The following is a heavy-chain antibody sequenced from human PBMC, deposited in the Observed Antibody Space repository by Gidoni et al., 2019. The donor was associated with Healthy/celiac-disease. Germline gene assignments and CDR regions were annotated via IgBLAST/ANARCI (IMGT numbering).Heavy chain of an antibody. CDR2: INHSGST. CDR3: ARFGYYDSSGYYTQFDY. CDR1: GGSFSGYY. V-gene: IGHV4-34*01. Sequence: QVQLQQWGAGLLKPSETLSLTCAVYGGSFSGYYWSWIRQPPGKGLEWIGEINHSGSTNYNPSIKSRVTISVDTSKNQFSLKLSSVTAADTAVYYCARFGYYDSSGYYTQFDYWGQGTLVTVSS. D-gene: IGHD3-22*01. J-gene: IGHJ4*02.